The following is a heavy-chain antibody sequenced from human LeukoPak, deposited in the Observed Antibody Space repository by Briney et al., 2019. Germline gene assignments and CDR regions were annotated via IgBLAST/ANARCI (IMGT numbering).Heavy chain of an antibody. V-gene: IGHV1-46*01. Sequence: ASVKVSCKASGYTFTSYYMHWVRQAPGQGLEWMGIINPSGGSTSYAQKFQGRVTMTRDMSTSTVYMELSSLRSEDTAVYYCARDVDGDYVEDWFDPRGPGNPGHRLL. CDR3: ARDVDGDYVEDWFDP. J-gene: IGHJ5*02. CDR2: INPSGGST. D-gene: IGHD4-17*01. CDR1: GYTFTSYY.